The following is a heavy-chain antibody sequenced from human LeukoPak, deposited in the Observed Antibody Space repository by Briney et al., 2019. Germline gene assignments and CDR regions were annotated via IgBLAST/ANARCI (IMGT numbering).Heavy chain of an antibody. Sequence: GGSLRLSCAASGFTFRSYGMSWVRQVPGRGLEWVSGINWNGRITEYADSVKDRFTISRQNTKNSLYLYMNNLGGEDTALYFCARGSVQLWLRDTYYYMDVWGKGTTVTVSS. J-gene: IGHJ6*03. CDR2: INWNGRIT. V-gene: IGHV3-20*04. CDR1: GFTFRSYG. D-gene: IGHD5-18*01. CDR3: ARGSVQLWLRDTYYYMDV.